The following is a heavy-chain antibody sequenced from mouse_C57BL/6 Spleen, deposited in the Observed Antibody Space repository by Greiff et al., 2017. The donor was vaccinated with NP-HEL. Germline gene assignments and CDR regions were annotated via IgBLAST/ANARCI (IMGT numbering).Heavy chain of an antibody. V-gene: IGHV1-55*01. CDR3: ARRSIYDGYWYYFDY. Sequence: QVQLKQPGAELVKPGASVKMSCKASGYTFTSYWITWVKQRPGQGLEWIGDIYHGSGSTNYNEKFKSKATLTVDTSSSTAYMQLSSLTSEDSAVYYCARRSIYDGYWYYFDYWGQGTTLTVSS. CDR1: GYTFTSYW. D-gene: IGHD2-3*01. J-gene: IGHJ2*01. CDR2: IYHGSGST.